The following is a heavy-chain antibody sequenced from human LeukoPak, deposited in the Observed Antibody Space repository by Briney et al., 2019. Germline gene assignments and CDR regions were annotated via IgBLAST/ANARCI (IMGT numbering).Heavy chain of an antibody. Sequence: LSLTCAVYGGSFSGYYWSWIRQAPGKGLEWVSYISSSGSTIYYADSVKGRFTISRDNAKNSLYLQMNSLRAEDTAVYYCARDYYYDSSGYYRYWGQGTLVTVSS. V-gene: IGHV3-11*01. CDR1: GGSFSGYY. CDR2: ISSSGSTI. D-gene: IGHD3-22*01. CDR3: ARDYYYDSSGYYRY. J-gene: IGHJ4*02.